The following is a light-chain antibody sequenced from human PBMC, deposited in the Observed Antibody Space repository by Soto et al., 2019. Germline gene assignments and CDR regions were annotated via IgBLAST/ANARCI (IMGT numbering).Light chain of an antibody. CDR1: QSVLYSSNNKNY. V-gene: IGKV4-1*01. CDR2: WAS. J-gene: IGKJ4*01. CDR3: QQYYSAPLS. Sequence: NGMSEAPGKRVDLRGGRATINCKSSQSVLYSSNNKNYLAWYQQKPGQPPKLLIYWASTRESGVPDRFSGSGSGTDFILTIRSLQAEDVAVYYCQQYYSAPLSFGGGTKVDIK.